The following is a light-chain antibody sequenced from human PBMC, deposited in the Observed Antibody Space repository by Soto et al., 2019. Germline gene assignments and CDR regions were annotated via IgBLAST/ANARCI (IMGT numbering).Light chain of an antibody. CDR2: KIS. Sequence: EVVMTQSPLSLPVTLGQPASISCKSTQGLVYSDGNIYLYWFHQRPGQSPRRLIHKISDRDSGVPDRFSGSGSGTDFTLEISRVEAEDVGIYYCMQGTHWPFTFGQGTKLEIK. CDR1: QGLVYSDGNIY. CDR3: MQGTHWPFT. J-gene: IGKJ2*01. V-gene: IGKV2-30*01.